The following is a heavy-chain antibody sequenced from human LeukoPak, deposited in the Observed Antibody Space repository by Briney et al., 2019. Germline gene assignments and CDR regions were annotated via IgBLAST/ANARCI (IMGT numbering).Heavy chain of an antibody. CDR3: ARDLAAGPLAPARPPNY. Sequence: GGSLRLSCAASGFTFSSYWMSWVRQAPGKGLEWVANIKQDGSEKYYVDSVKGRFTISRDNAKNSLYLQMNSLRAEDTAVYYCARDLAAGPLAPARPPNYWGQGTLVTVSS. J-gene: IGHJ4*02. CDR1: GFTFSSYW. V-gene: IGHV3-7*01. CDR2: IKQDGSEK. D-gene: IGHD6-13*01.